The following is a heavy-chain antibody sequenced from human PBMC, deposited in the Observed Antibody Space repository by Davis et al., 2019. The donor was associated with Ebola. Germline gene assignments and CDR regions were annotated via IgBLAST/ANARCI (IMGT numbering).Heavy chain of an antibody. CDR2: ISSSSSTI. J-gene: IGHJ4*02. D-gene: IGHD4-17*01. V-gene: IGHV3-48*02. CDR1: GFTFSSYS. CDR3: ARGIWVTRLSNHFDY. Sequence: GGSLRLSCAASGFTFSSYSMNWVRQAPGKGLEWVSYISSSSSTIYYADSVKGRFTISRDNAKNSLYLQMNSLRDEDTAVYYCARGIWVTRLSNHFDYWGQGTLVTVSS.